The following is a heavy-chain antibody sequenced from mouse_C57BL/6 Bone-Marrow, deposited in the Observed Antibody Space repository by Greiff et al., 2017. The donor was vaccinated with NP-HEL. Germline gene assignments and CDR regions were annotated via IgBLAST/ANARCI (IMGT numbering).Heavy chain of an antibody. V-gene: IGHV1-64*01. J-gene: IGHJ2*01. CDR1: GYTFTSYW. D-gene: IGHD1-1*01. CDR2: IHPNSGST. Sequence: QVQLQQSGAELVKPGASVKLSCKASGYTFTSYWMHWVKQRPGQGLEWIGMIHPNSGSTNYNEKFKSKATLTVDKSSSTAYMQLSSLTSEDSAVYYCASKPPYYGSWGWGQGTTLTVSS. CDR3: ASKPPYYGSWG.